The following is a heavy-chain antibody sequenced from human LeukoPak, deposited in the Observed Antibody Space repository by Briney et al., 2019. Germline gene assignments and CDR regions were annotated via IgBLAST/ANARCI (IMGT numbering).Heavy chain of an antibody. J-gene: IGHJ1*01. CDR1: GGSIGSYY. V-gene: IGHV4-59*08. CDR2: IHYSGST. Sequence: PSETLSLTCTVSGGSIGSYYWSWIRQPPGKGLEWIGYIHYSGSTNCNPPLKSRVTISVDTSKNQFSLRLSSVTAADTAPYYCARHSCASSTSCSAYFQYWGQGTLVTVSS. D-gene: IGHD2-2*01. CDR3: ARHSCASSTSCSAYFQY.